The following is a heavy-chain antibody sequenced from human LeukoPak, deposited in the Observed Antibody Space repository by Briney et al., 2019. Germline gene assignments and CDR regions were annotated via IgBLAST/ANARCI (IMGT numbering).Heavy chain of an antibody. V-gene: IGHV4-59*01. CDR1: GGSISSYY. J-gene: IGHJ4*02. CDR3: ARGKPTFNYYDSSAHYSFYFDY. Sequence: SETLSLTCTVSGGSISSYYWSWIRQPPGKGLEWIGYIYYSGSTNYNPSLKSRVTISVDTSKNQFSLKLSSVTAADTAVYYCARGKPTFNYYDSSAHYSFYFDYWGQGTLVTVSS. CDR2: IYYSGST. D-gene: IGHD3-22*01.